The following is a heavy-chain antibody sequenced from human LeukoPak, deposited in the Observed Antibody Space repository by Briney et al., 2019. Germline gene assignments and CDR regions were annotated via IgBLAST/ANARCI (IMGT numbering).Heavy chain of an antibody. V-gene: IGHV3-74*01. D-gene: IGHD1-26*01. CDR2: INSDGTST. CDR3: ARVSWYSGSYWDFDY. Sequence: PGGSLRLSCAASGFIFSNYWMHWVRQAPGKGLVWVSRINSDGTSTSYADSVKGRFTISRDNAKNTLYLQMNSLRAEDTAVYYCARVSWYSGSYWDFDYWGQGTLVTVSS. J-gene: IGHJ4*02. CDR1: GFIFSNYW.